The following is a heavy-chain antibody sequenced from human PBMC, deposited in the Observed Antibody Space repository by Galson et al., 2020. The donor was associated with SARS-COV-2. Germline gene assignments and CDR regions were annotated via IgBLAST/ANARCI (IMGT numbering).Heavy chain of an antibody. CDR1: GGSISSGTYY. D-gene: IGHD1-7*01. CDR3: ARDQGNYGAFDI. CDR2: VYTSGST. J-gene: IGHJ3*02. Sequence: SETLSLTCSVSGGSISSGTYYWSWIRQPAGKGLEWIGHVYTSGSTNYNPSRKSRVTISVETSKNQFSLKLTSVTAADTAVYYCARDQGNYGAFDIWGQGTMVTVSS. V-gene: IGHV4-61*09.